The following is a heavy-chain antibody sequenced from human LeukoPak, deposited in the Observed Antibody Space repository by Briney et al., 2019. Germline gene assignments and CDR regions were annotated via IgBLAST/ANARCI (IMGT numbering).Heavy chain of an antibody. CDR2: LNPNTGGA. Sequence: ASVKVSCKTSGFIFTGYYINWVRQAPGQGLEWTGRLNPNTGGAVYAQKFQGRVSMTRDTSIATAYMDLNNLRSDDTAMYYCARDSGAAAGPRWGQGTQVTISS. CDR3: ARDSGAAAGPR. J-gene: IGHJ4*02. D-gene: IGHD6-13*01. V-gene: IGHV1-2*02. CDR1: GFIFTGYY.